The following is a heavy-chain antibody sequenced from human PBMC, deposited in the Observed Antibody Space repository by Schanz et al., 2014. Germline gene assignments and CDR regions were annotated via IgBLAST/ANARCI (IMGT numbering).Heavy chain of an antibody. CDR1: GFTVSSDY. CDR3: ARDDGGGYNQIDY. J-gene: IGHJ4*02. V-gene: IGHV3-53*04. Sequence: VELVESGGGVVQPGRSLRLSCAASGFTVSSDYMAWVRQAPGKGLEWVSFIYGADKTNYADSVKGRFTISRDNSKNTVHLQMNGLRPEDTGVYYCARDDGGGYNQIDYWGQGALVTVSS. CDR2: IYGADKT. D-gene: IGHD5-12*01.